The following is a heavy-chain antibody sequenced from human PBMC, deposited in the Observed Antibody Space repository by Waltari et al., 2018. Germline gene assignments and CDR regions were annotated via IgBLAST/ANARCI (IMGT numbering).Heavy chain of an antibody. CDR1: GGTFSSSA. V-gene: IGHV1-69*13. Sequence: QVQLVPSGAEVKKPRSSVNVSCTASGGTFSSSAISWWRQAPGQGLEWMGRIIPIFGTANYAQKFQGRVTITADKSTSTAYMELSSLRSEDTAVYYCARDASFSYFDYWGQGTLVTVSS. J-gene: IGHJ4*02. CDR2: IIPIFGTA. CDR3: ARDASFSYFDY.